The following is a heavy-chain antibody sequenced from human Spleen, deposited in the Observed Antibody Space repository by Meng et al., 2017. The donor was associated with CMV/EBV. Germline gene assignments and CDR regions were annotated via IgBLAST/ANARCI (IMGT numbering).Heavy chain of an antibody. CDR3: ARGTVLMVYAIGFDY. Sequence: QGHLQRWGAVLLKPSETLSLTCAVYGGSFSGYYWSWIRQPPGKGLEWIGEINHSGSTNYNPSLKSRVTISVDTSKNQFSLKLSSVTAADTAVYYCARGTVLMVYAIGFDYWGQGTLVTVSS. CDR2: INHSGST. D-gene: IGHD2-8*01. CDR1: GGSFSGYY. V-gene: IGHV4-34*01. J-gene: IGHJ4*02.